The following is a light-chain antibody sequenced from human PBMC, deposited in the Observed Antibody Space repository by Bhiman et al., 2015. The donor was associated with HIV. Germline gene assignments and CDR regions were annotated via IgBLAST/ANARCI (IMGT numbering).Light chain of an antibody. CDR3: SSYTSSSSYV. V-gene: IGLV2-14*03. CDR2: DVS. CDR1: SSDIGPYNY. J-gene: IGLJ1*01. Sequence: QSALTQPASVSGSPGQSITISCTGTSSDIGPYNYVSWYQQHPGKVPKLMIYDVSKRPSGVSNRFSGSKSGNTASLTISGLQAEDEADYYCSSYTSSSSYVFGTGTKVTVL.